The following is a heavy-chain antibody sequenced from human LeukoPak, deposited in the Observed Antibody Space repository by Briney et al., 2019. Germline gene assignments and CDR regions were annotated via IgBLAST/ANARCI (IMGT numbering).Heavy chain of an antibody. CDR3: ARAGRGSGSYYSSLDWFDP. J-gene: IGHJ5*02. CDR1: GDSVSSNSAA. D-gene: IGHD3-10*01. CDR2: TYYRSKWYN. V-gene: IGHV6-1*01. Sequence: SQTLSLTCATSGDSVSSNSAAWNWIRQSPSRGLEWLGRTYYRSKWYNNYAVSVKSRITINPDTSKNQFSLQLNSVTPEDTAVYYCARAGRGSGSYYSSLDWFDPWGQGTLVTVSS.